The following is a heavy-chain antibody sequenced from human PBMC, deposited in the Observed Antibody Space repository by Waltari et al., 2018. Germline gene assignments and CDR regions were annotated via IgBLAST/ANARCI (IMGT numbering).Heavy chain of an antibody. D-gene: IGHD6-19*01. J-gene: IGHJ4*02. V-gene: IGHV3-48*04. CDR2: ISSSSSTI. Sequence: EVQLVESGGGLVQPGGSLSLPCAASGFTFRSYRMYRVPQAPGKGLEWVSYISSSSSTIYYADSVKGRFTISRDNAKNSLYLQMNSLRAEDTAVYYCATSSGWYMHLGYWGQGTLVTVSS. CDR1: GFTFRSYR. CDR3: ATSSGWYMHLGY.